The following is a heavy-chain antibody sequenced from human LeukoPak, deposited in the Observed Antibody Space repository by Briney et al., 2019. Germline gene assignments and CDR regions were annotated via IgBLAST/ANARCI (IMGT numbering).Heavy chain of an antibody. J-gene: IGHJ3*02. CDR1: GGSISSYY. D-gene: IGHD3-10*01. CDR3: ARFDDYGSGSYYAPPDAFDI. V-gene: IGHV4-59*01. Sequence: PSETLSLTCTVSGGSISSYYWSWIRQPPGKGLEWIGYIYYSGSTNYNPSLKSRVTISVDTSKNQFSLKLSSVTAADTAVYYCARFDDYGSGSYYAPPDAFDIWGQGTMVTVSS. CDR2: IYYSGST.